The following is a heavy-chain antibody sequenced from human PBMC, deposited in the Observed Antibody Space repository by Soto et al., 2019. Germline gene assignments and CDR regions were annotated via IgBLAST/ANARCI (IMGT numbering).Heavy chain of an antibody. CDR1: GLTFSNYA. D-gene: IGHD3-3*01. V-gene: IGHV3-23*01. CDR2: IGGSGGNT. J-gene: IGHJ4*02. CDR3: AKDSRRYYDFWSGADY. Sequence: EVQLLESGGDLVQPGGSLRLSCAASGLTFSNYAMSWVRQAPGKGLEWVSTIGGSGGNTNYADSVKGRFTISRDNSKNTLYLQMKGLRVEDTAVYFCAKDSRRYYDFWSGADYWGQGTLVTVSS.